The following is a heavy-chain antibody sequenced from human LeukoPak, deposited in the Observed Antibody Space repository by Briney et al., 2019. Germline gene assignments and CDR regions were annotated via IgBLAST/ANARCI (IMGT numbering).Heavy chain of an antibody. CDR1: GFTFSAYS. CDR2: IKQDGSEK. J-gene: IGHJ4*02. V-gene: IGHV3-7*01. D-gene: IGHD1-26*01. CDR3: ARDPGPRVPPGSYSDY. Sequence: GGSLRLSCAASGFTFSAYSMSWVRQAPGEGLEWVANIKQDGSEKYYVGSVKGRFTISRDNAKNSLYLQMNSLRAEDTAVYYCARDPGPRVPPGSYSDYWGQGTLDTVSS.